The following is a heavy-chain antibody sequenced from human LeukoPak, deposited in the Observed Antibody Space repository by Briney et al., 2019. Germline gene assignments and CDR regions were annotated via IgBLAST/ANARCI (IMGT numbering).Heavy chain of an antibody. Sequence: GGSLRLSCAASGFTFNKFAMSWVRQAPGKGLEWVSAIGGDAVSTYYADSVKGRFSISRDNSKNTLYLQMNSLRADDTAVYYCAKDLWKADYWGQGTLVTVSS. CDR1: GFTFNKFA. CDR3: AKDLWKADY. CDR2: IGGDAVST. V-gene: IGHV3-23*01. D-gene: IGHD3-3*01. J-gene: IGHJ4*02.